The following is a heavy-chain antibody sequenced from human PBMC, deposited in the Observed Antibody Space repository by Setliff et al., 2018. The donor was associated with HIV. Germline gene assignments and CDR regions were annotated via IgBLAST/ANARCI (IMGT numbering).Heavy chain of an antibody. Sequence: SETLSLTCAVSGYSITGGYFWGWFRQPPGKGLEYIGSIYQSGSTYYSPFFKSRVSMSIDTSKDQFSLRLKSLTASDTAVYYCARLDTIMLYTDCWGQGTLVTVSS. CDR2: IYQSGST. J-gene: IGHJ4*02. V-gene: IGHV4-38-2*01. CDR3: ARLDTIMLYTDC. D-gene: IGHD3-16*01. CDR1: GYSITGGYF.